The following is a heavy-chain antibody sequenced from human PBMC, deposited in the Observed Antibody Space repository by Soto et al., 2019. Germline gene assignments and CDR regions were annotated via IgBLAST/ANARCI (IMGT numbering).Heavy chain of an antibody. J-gene: IGHJ4*02. CDR2: ISHDGSNK. CDR1: GFTFSSYA. CDR3: ARLYYYDSSTNHIDY. Sequence: GGSLRLSCAASGFTFSSYAMHWVRQAPGKGLEWVAVISHDGSNKYYADSVKGRFTISRDNSKNTLYLQMNSLRAEDTAVYYCARLYYYDSSTNHIDYWGQGTLVTVSS. V-gene: IGHV3-30-3*01. D-gene: IGHD3-22*01.